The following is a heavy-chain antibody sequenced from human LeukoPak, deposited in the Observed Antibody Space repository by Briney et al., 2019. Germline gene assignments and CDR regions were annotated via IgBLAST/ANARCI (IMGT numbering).Heavy chain of an antibody. Sequence: TGGSLRLSCAASGFTFSSYGMHWVRQAPGKGLEWVAFIRYDGSNKYYADSVKGRFTISRDNSKNTLYLQMNSLRAEDTAVYYCAKESIVVVVAATHRAFDIWGQGTMVTISS. CDR3: AKESIVVVVAATHRAFDI. CDR2: IRYDGSNK. V-gene: IGHV3-30*02. D-gene: IGHD2-15*01. J-gene: IGHJ3*02. CDR1: GFTFSSYG.